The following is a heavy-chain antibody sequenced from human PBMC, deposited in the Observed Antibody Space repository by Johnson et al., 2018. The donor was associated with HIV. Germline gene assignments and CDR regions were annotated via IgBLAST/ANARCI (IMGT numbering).Heavy chain of an antibody. V-gene: IGHV3-30*14. Sequence: HVQLVESGGGLFQPGVSLRLSFAACGFTFSSYAMHWVRQAPGKGLEWVAFIRYDGDNQYYADSVKGLFTISRDNSNNTLYLQMNSLRAEDTAVYYCARDVTAGNDAFDIWGQGTMVTVSS. CDR3: ARDVTAGNDAFDI. D-gene: IGHD1-1*01. J-gene: IGHJ3*02. CDR2: IRYDGDNQ. CDR1: GFTFSSYA.